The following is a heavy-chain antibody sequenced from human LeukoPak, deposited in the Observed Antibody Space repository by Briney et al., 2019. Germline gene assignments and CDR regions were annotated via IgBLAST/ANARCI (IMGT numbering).Heavy chain of an antibody. D-gene: IGHD3-22*01. CDR3: ARDGYYYDSSGYKHFDY. Sequence: ASVKVSCKASGYTFTSYGISWVRQAPGQGLEWMGWISAYNGNTNYAQKLQGRVTMTTDTSTSTAYMELRSLRSDDTAVYYCARDGYYYDSSGYKHFDYWGQGTLATVSS. CDR1: GYTFTSYG. V-gene: IGHV1-18*01. J-gene: IGHJ4*02. CDR2: ISAYNGNT.